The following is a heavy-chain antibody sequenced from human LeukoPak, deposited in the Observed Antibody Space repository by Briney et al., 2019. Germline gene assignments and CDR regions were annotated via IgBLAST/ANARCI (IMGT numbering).Heavy chain of an antibody. J-gene: IGHJ5*02. D-gene: IGHD6-13*01. CDR3: AGSSSWYEGWFDP. CDR2: IIPIFGTA. CDR1: GGTFISYA. Sequence: SVKVSCKASGGTFISYAISWVRQAPGQGLEWMGGIIPIFGTANYAQKFQGRVTITADESTSTAYMELSSLRSEDTAVYYCAGSSSWYEGWFDPWGQGTLVTVSS. V-gene: IGHV1-69*13.